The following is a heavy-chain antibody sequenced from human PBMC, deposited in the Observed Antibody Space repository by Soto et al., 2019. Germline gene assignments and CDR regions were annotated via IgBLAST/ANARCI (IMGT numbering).Heavy chain of an antibody. CDR1: GYTFTSYY. CDR3: ARASGSGSYWRGFYYYYGMDV. Sequence: GASVKVSCKASGYTFTSYYMHWVRQAPGQGLEWMGIIKPSGGSTSYAQKFQGRVTMTRDTSTSTVYMELSSLRSEDTAVYYCARASGSGSYWRGFYYYYGMDVWGQGTTVTVSS. CDR2: IKPSGGST. D-gene: IGHD3-10*01. V-gene: IGHV1-46*01. J-gene: IGHJ6*02.